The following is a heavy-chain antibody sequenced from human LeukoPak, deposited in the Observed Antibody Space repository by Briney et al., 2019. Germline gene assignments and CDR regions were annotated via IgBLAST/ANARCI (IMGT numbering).Heavy chain of an antibody. CDR3: AKDQIVVVPAADRPDAFDI. CDR1: GFTFSSYA. D-gene: IGHD2-2*01. V-gene: IGHV3-23*01. CDR2: ISGSGGST. Sequence: PGGSLRLSCAASGFTFSSYAMSWVRQAPGKGLEGVSAISGSGGSTYYADSVKGRFTISRDNSKNTLYLQMNSLRAEDTAVYYCAKDQIVVVPAADRPDAFDIWGQGTMVTVSS. J-gene: IGHJ3*02.